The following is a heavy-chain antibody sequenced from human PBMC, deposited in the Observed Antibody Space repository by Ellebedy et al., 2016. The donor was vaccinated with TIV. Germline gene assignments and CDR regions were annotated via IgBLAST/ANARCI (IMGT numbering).Heavy chain of an antibody. CDR3: ARRGSYGDYAVQVNSWFDR. J-gene: IGHJ5*02. CDR2: IYQDGSEQ. Sequence: PGGSLRLSCVASGFSFRSYWMSWVRQAPGKGLEWVANIYQDGSEQFYVDSVKGRFTISRDNANKSMFLQMNSLRADDTAVYYCARRGSYGDYAVQVNSWFDRWGQGTLVTVSS. D-gene: IGHD4-17*01. V-gene: IGHV3-7*01. CDR1: GFSFRSYW.